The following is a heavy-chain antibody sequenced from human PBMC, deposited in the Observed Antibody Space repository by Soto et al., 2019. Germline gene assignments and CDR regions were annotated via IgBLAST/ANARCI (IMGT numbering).Heavy chain of an antibody. D-gene: IGHD5-18*01. Sequence: GGSLRLSCAASGFTFSSYGMHWVRQAPGKGLEWVAVIWYDGSNKYYADSVKGRFTISRDNSKNTLYLQMNSLRAEDTAVYYCARDLQDTAMVSAMDVWGQGTTVTVSS. CDR1: GFTFSSYG. J-gene: IGHJ6*02. CDR3: ARDLQDTAMVSAMDV. V-gene: IGHV3-33*01. CDR2: IWYDGSNK.